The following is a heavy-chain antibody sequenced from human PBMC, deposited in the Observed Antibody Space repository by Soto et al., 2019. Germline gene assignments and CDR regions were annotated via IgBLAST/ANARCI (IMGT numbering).Heavy chain of an antibody. CDR3: ARTITMVRGVIYGNWFGP. D-gene: IGHD3-10*01. CDR1: GGSISSGDYY. V-gene: IGHV4-30-4*01. Sequence: SETLSLTCTVSGGSISSGDYYWSWIRQPPGKGLEWIGYIYYSGSTYYNPSLKSRVTISVDTSKNQFSLKLSSVTAADTAVYYCARTITMVRGVIYGNWFGPWGQGTLVTVSS. CDR2: IYYSGST. J-gene: IGHJ5*02.